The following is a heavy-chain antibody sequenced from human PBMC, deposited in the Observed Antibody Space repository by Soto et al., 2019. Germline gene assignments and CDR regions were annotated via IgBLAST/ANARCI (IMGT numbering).Heavy chain of an antibody. CDR1: GGSISSYS. CDR3: ARAIGWFGELLGGYYFDY. V-gene: IGHV4-30-2*01. CDR2: IYHSGST. Sequence: SETLSLTCTVSGGSISSYSWSWIRQPPGKGLEWIGYIYHSGSTYYNPSLKSRVTISVDRSKNQFSLKLSSVTAADTAVYYCARAIGWFGELLGGYYFDYWGQGTLVTVSS. J-gene: IGHJ4*02. D-gene: IGHD3-10*01.